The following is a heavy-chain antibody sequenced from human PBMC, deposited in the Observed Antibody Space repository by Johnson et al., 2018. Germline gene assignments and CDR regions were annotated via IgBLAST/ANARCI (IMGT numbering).Heavy chain of an antibody. CDR2: IHSDGSST. D-gene: IGHD3-10*01. J-gene: IGHJ3*02. CDR1: GFTFRSYW. Sequence: VQLQESGGGLVQPGGSLRLSCAASGFTFRSYWMHWVRQAPGKGLVWVSRIHSDGSSTTYAGSVKGRFTISRDNSKNTLYLQMTSLRAEDTAVYYCARVGVYSFPAFDIWGQGTMVTVSS. V-gene: IGHV3-74*01. CDR3: ARVGVYSFPAFDI.